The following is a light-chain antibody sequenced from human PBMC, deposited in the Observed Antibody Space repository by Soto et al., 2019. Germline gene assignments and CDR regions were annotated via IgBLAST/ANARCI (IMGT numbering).Light chain of an antibody. CDR2: EVS. CDR3: SSYAGSNNFVV. Sequence: QSALTQPPSASGSPGQSVTLSCTGTSSDVGGYNYVSWYQQHPGKPTKLMIYEVSKRPSGVPDRFSGSKSGNTASLTVSGLQAEDEADYYCSSYAGSNNFVVFGGGTKLTVL. V-gene: IGLV2-8*01. CDR1: SSDVGGYNY. J-gene: IGLJ2*01.